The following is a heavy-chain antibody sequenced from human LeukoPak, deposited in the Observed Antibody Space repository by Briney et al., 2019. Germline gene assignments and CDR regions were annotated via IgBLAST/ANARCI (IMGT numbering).Heavy chain of an antibody. D-gene: IGHD5-12*01. CDR1: GFTFSNSA. CDR2: ISGSSNT. V-gene: IGHV3-23*01. J-gene: IGHJ4*02. Sequence: AGSLRLSCAASGFTFSNSAMAWVRQAPGKGLEWVSTISGSSNTYYADSAKGRFTISRDNSKNTLYLQMNSLRAEDTAVYYCAEVLGYVDPFDHWGQEPLDTVSS. CDR3: AEVLGYVDPFDH.